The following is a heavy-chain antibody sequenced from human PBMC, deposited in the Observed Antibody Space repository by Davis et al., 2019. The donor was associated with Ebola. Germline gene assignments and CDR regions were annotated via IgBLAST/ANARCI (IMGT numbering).Heavy chain of an antibody. J-gene: IGHJ4*02. CDR2: ISAYNDNT. CDR3: ARGHTSSWYEKGNRYFDY. V-gene: IGHV1-18*01. D-gene: IGHD6-13*01. CDR1: GYTFTSHG. Sequence: ASVKVSCKASGYTFTSHGISWVRQAPGQGLEWMGWISAYNDNTDYAQKFQGRVSVTTDTSTSTAYMELRSLTSDDTAVYYCARGHTSSWYEKGNRYFDYWGQGTLITVSS.